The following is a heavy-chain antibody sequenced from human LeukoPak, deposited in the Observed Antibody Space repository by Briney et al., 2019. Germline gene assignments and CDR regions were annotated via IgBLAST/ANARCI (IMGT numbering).Heavy chain of an antibody. D-gene: IGHD4-17*01. J-gene: IGHJ4*02. Sequence: SGPTLVNPTQTLTLTCTFSGFSLSTSGMCVSWVRQPPGKALEWLARIDWDDDKYYNTSLKTRLTISKDTSKNQVVLTMTNMDPVDTATYYCARAFPTVTTFDYWGQGTLVTVSS. CDR2: IDWDDDK. CDR3: ARAFPTVTTFDY. V-gene: IGHV2-70*11. CDR1: GFSLSTSGMC.